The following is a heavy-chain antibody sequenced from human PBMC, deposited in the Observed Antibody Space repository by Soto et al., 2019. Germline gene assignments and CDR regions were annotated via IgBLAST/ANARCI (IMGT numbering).Heavy chain of an antibody. CDR2: IFSGGST. CDR3: ATRLTAGY. V-gene: IGHV3-66*01. CDR1: GFTVSSNY. Sequence: EVQLVESGGGLVQPGGSLRLSCVASGFTVSSNYMSWVRQAPGKGLEWVSVIFSGGSTNYADSVKGRFTISRDNSNHTLHLQMSGLRAEDTALSYCATRLTAGYWVHGTLVPASS. D-gene: IGHD6-13*01. J-gene: IGHJ4*01.